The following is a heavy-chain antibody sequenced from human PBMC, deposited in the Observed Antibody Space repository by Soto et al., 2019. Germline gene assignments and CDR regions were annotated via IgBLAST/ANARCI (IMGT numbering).Heavy chain of an antibody. J-gene: IGHJ4*02. V-gene: IGHV4-30-4*01. CDR3: ARDRANTPDYFDY. Sequence: PSATQSITCTVSGGSINSDDYYWSWIRQPPGKGLEWIGYIYYTGRTSYNPSLNSRLTISIDTSKSHFSLKLSSVTAADTAVYYCARDRANTPDYFDYWGMGTLVTVSS. CDR1: GGSINSDDYY. CDR2: IYYTGRT.